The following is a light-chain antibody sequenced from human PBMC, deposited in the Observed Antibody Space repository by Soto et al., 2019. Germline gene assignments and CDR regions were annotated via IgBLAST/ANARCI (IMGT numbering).Light chain of an antibody. CDR2: EVS. V-gene: IGLV2-8*01. CDR1: SSDVGGYNY. J-gene: IGLJ1*01. CDR3: SSYAGSNNFV. Sequence: QSALTQPPSASGSPGQSVTISCTGTSSDVGGYNYVSWYQQHPGKAPKLMIYEVSERPSGVPDRFSGSKSSNTASLTVSGRQAEDEADYYCSSYAGSNNFVFGTGTQLTVL.